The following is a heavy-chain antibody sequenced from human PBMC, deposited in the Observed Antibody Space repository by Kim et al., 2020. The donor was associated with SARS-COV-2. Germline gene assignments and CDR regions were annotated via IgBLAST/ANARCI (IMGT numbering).Heavy chain of an antibody. Sequence: ASVKVSCKASGYTFTSYYMHWVRQAPGQGLEWMGIINPSGGSTSYAQKFQGRVTMTRDTSTSTVYMELSSLRSEDTAVYYCARDQAVVTAKTYYFDYWGQGTLVTVSS. CDR1: GYTFTSYY. V-gene: IGHV1-46*01. CDR2: INPSGGST. D-gene: IGHD2-21*02. J-gene: IGHJ4*02. CDR3: ARDQAVVTAKTYYFDY.